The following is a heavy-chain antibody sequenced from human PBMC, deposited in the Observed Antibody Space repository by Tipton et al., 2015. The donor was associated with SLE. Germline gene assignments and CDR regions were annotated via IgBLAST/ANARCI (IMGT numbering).Heavy chain of an antibody. CDR2: MYYRGST. CDR1: GGPISSSSYY. V-gene: IGHV4-39*01. Sequence: TLSLTCTVSGGPISSSSYYWGWIRQPPGKGLEWIGSMYYRGSTYYNPSLKSRVTISVDTSKNQFSLKLRSVTAADTAVYYCAGTIAARRVGGWYFDYWGQGTLVTVSS. CDR3: AGTIAARRVGGWYFDY. D-gene: IGHD6-6*01. J-gene: IGHJ4*02.